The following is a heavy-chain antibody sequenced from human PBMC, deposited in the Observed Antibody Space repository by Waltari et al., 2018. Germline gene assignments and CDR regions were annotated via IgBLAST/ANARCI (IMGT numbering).Heavy chain of an antibody. D-gene: IGHD1-26*01. CDR1: GYSFSSYW. J-gene: IGHJ3*01. CDR3: ARELIWPGELGPFDL. CDR2: IFPRDSDT. Sequence: EVQLVQSGTQVKKPGESLRISCKASGYSFSSYWIGWVRQMPGKGMEWMGIIFPRDSDTRYTPSSQGRVTISADKSTGTAYLQFSSLTASDTAMYFCARELIWPGELGPFDLWGQGT. V-gene: IGHV5-51*01.